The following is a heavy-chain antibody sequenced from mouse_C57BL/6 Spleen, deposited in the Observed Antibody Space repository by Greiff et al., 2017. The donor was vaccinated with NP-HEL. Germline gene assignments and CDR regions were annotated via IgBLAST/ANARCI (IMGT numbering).Heavy chain of an antibody. CDR3: ARFWDRGALDY. D-gene: IGHD3-3*01. CDR1: GYTFTSYT. V-gene: IGHV1-4*01. CDR2: INPSSGYT. Sequence: VQLQQSGAELARPGASVKMSCKASGYTFTSYTMHWVKQRPGQGLEWIGYINPSSGYTKYNQKFKDKATLTADKSSSTAYMQLSSLTSEDSAVYYCARFWDRGALDYWGQGTTLTVSS. J-gene: IGHJ2*01.